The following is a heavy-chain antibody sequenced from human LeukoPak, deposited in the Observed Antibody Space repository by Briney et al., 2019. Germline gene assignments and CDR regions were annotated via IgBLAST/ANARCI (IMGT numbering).Heavy chain of an antibody. Sequence: GGSLRLSCEASGFTFDDYGMDWVRQVPGKGLKWVSGINWNGGSTGYADSVKGRFTISRDSAKNSLYLQMNGLRAEDTALYHCARRFPAFSGSHLPFDCWGQGTLVTVSS. CDR2: INWNGGST. CDR1: GFTFDDYG. J-gene: IGHJ4*02. D-gene: IGHD2-2*01. V-gene: IGHV3-20*01. CDR3: ARRFPAFSGSHLPFDC.